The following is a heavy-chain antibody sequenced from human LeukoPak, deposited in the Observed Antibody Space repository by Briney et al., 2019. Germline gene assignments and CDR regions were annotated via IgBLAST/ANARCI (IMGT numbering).Heavy chain of an antibody. D-gene: IGHD6-19*01. CDR1: GYTFTSYG. J-gene: IGHJ5*02. CDR2: ISAYNGNT. Sequence: ASVKVSCKASGYTFTSYGISWVRQAPGQGLEWMGWISAYNGNTNYVQKLQSRVTMTTDTSTSTAYMELRSLRSDDTAVYYCARTLYSSGWSVNGWFDPWGQGTLVTVSS. V-gene: IGHV1-18*01. CDR3: ARTLYSSGWSVNGWFDP.